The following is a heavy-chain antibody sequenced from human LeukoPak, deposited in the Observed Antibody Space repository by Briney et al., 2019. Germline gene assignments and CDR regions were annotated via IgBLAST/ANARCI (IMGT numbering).Heavy chain of an antibody. CDR3: ATSGIGPAAGYYYYGMDV. Sequence: RASVKVSCKASGYTFTSYGISWVRQAPGQGLEWMGWISAYNGNTNYAQKLQGRVTMTTDTSTSTAYMKLRSLGSDATAVYYCATSGIGPAAGYYYYGMDVWGQGTTVTVSS. J-gene: IGHJ6*02. D-gene: IGHD2-2*01. CDR2: ISAYNGNT. CDR1: GYTFTSYG. V-gene: IGHV1-18*01.